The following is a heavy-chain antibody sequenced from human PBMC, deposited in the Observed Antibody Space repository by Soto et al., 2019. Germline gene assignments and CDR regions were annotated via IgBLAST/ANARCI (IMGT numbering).Heavy chain of an antibody. J-gene: IGHJ6*02. CDR2: IYYSGST. CDR1: GGSISSNNYY. CDR3: ARGLAYYYDSSGFGGTYYYYGMDV. Sequence: SETLSLTCTVSGGSISSNNYYWGWIRQPPGKGLEWIGNIYYSGSTYYNQSLKSRVTISVDTSKNQFSLKLSSVTAADTAVYYCARGLAYYYDSSGFGGTYYYYGMDVWGQGTTVTVSS. D-gene: IGHD3-22*01. V-gene: IGHV4-39*01.